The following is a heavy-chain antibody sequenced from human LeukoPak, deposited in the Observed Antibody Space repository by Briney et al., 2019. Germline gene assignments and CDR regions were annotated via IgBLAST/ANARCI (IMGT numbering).Heavy chain of an antibody. D-gene: IGHD6-13*01. Sequence: GESLKISCQGSGYSFNNFWIGWVRQMPGKGLEWMGIIYPGDSDTRYSPSFQGQVTISADKSISTAYLQWSSLKASDTAMYYCARCIAAGGSRWTDFWGQGTLVTVSS. CDR2: IYPGDSDT. CDR3: ARCIAAGGSRWTDF. J-gene: IGHJ4*02. V-gene: IGHV5-51*01. CDR1: GYSFNNFW.